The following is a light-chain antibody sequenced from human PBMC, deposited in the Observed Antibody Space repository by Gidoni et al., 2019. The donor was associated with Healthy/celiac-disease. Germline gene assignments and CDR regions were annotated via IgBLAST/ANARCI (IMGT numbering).Light chain of an antibody. Sequence: QSALTQPASVSGSPGQSITISCTGTSSDVGGYNYVSCYQQHPGKAPKLMIYEVSNQPSGVSNRFSGSKSGNMASLTISGLQAEDEADYYCSSYTSSSTVVFGGGTKLTVL. CDR2: EVS. CDR1: SSDVGGYNY. J-gene: IGLJ2*01. V-gene: IGLV2-14*01. CDR3: SSYTSSSTVV.